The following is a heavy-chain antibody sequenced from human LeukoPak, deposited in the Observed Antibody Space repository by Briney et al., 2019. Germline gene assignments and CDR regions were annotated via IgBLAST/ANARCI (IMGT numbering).Heavy chain of an antibody. CDR2: IYPADSDI. CDR1: GYSINNYW. Sequence: GESLKISCQGSGYSINNYWIGWVRQMPGKGLEWMGIIYPADSDIRYSPSFQGQVTISADKSISTAYLQWSSLKASDTAMYYCARQEYCSGGSCYTWFDPWGQGTLVTVSS. V-gene: IGHV5-51*01. J-gene: IGHJ5*02. D-gene: IGHD2-15*01. CDR3: ARQEYCSGGSCYTWFDP.